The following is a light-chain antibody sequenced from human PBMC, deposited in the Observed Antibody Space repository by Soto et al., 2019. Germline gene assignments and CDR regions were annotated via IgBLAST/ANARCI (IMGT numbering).Light chain of an antibody. CDR2: SSV. Sequence: QSVLTQPPPVSRAPGQGVTISCTGSSYNIGAGYDVHWYQQLPRSAPKLLIYSSVNRPSGVPDRFSASKSGTSASLAITGLRPEDEADYYCQSYDSRLNGYVFGTGTKVTVL. CDR1: SYNIGAGYD. V-gene: IGLV1-40*01. J-gene: IGLJ1*01. CDR3: QSYDSRLNGYV.